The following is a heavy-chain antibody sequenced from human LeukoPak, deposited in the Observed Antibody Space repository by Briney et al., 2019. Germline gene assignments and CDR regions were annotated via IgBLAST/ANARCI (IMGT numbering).Heavy chain of an antibody. V-gene: IGHV4-59*01. D-gene: IGHD3-10*01. CDR1: GGCISSYY. CDR2: TYYSGST. J-gene: IGHJ5*02. Sequence: SETLSLTCTVSGGCISSYYWSWIRQPPGKGLEWIGYTYYSGSTNCNPSLKSRVTISVDTSKNQFSLKLSSVTAADTAVYYCARDRPTLWFGEGNWFDPWGQGTLVTVPS. CDR3: ARDRPTLWFGEGNWFDP.